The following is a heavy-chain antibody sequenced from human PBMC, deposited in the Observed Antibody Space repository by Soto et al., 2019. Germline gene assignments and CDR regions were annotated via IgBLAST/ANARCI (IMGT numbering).Heavy chain of an antibody. CDR2: IIPIFGTE. Sequence: QVQLVQSGAEVKKPGSSVKVSCKASGGTFSSYAISWVRQAPGQGLEWMGGIIPIFGTENYAQKFQGRVTITADESTSTAYMELSSLRPEDTAVYYCARVPKVVPAAMGEGTDSYYYYYGMDVWGQGTTVTVSS. D-gene: IGHD2-2*01. CDR1: GGTFSSYA. J-gene: IGHJ6*02. V-gene: IGHV1-69*01. CDR3: ARVPKVVPAAMGEGTDSYYYYYGMDV.